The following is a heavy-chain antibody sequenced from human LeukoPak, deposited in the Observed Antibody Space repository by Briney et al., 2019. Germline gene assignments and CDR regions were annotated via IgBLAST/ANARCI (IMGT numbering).Heavy chain of an antibody. Sequence: PGGSLRLSCAASGFTFSSYAMHWVRQAPGKGLEWVALISYDGSNKYYADSVKGRFTISRDNSKNTLYLQMNSLRAEDTAVYYCAKDMLVTTLDYWGQGTLVTVSS. D-gene: IGHD4-17*01. CDR2: ISYDGSNK. J-gene: IGHJ4*02. CDR3: AKDMLVTTLDY. CDR1: GFTFSSYA. V-gene: IGHV3-30*04.